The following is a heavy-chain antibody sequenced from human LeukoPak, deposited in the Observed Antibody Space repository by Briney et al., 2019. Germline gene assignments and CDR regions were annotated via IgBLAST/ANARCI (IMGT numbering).Heavy chain of an antibody. Sequence: GGFLRLSCAASGFTFSSYSMNWVRQAPGKGLEWVSSISSSSSYIYYADSVKGRFTISRDNAKNSLYLQMNSLRAEDTAVYYCAREVVPGYYYYMDVWGKGTTVTVSS. CDR2: ISSSSSYI. D-gene: IGHD2-2*01. V-gene: IGHV3-21*01. J-gene: IGHJ6*03. CDR3: AREVVPGYYYYMDV. CDR1: GFTFSSYS.